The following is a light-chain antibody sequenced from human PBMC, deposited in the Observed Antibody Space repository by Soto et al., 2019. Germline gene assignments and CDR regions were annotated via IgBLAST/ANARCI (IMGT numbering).Light chain of an antibody. Sequence: QSVLTQPPSVSAAPGQKVTMSCSAGSSNIGNNYVSWYQHLPGTAPKLLIYDNNERPSGIPDRFSGSKSGASATLGITGLQTGDEADYYCGTWDTSLSAVVFGGGTKLTVL. V-gene: IGLV1-51*01. CDR2: DNN. J-gene: IGLJ2*01. CDR3: GTWDTSLSAVV. CDR1: SSNIGNNY.